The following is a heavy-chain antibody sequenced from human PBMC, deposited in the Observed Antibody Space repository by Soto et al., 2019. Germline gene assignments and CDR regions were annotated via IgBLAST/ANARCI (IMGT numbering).Heavy chain of an antibody. CDR3: ARDGYSYGYGY. Sequence: GGALWLSCVASGVTCSIYEMYWVRQAPGKGLEWVSYISSSGSTIYYADSVKGRFTISRDNAKNSLYLQMNSLRAEDTAVYYCARDGYSYGYGYWGQGTLVTVSS. CDR1: GVTCSIYE. J-gene: IGHJ4*02. D-gene: IGHD5-18*01. V-gene: IGHV3-48*03. CDR2: ISSSGSTI.